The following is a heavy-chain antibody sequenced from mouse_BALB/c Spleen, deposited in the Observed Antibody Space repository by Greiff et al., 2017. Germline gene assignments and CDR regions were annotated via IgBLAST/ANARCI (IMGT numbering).Heavy chain of an antibody. D-gene: IGHD2-3*01. J-gene: IGHJ4*01. CDR3: ARDGYYGYAMDY. Sequence: EVKLVESGPSLVKPSQTLSLTCSVTGDSITSGYWNWIRKFPGNKLEYMGYISYSGSTYYNPSLKSRISITRDTSKNQYYLQLNSVTTEDTATYYCARDGYYGYAMDYWGQGTSVTVSS. CDR1: GDSITSGY. V-gene: IGHV3-8*02. CDR2: ISYSGST.